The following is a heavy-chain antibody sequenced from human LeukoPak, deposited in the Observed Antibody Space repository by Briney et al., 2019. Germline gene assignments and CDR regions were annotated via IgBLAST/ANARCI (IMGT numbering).Heavy chain of an antibody. V-gene: IGHV5-51*01. CDR2: IYPADSDT. J-gene: IGHJ6*04. D-gene: IGHD2/OR15-2a*01. CDR1: GYSFTNYW. CDR3: ARHGIREYCNTTSASATYCYYGLDV. Sequence: LGESLKISCKESGYSFTNYWIGWVRQRPGKGLEWMGLIYPADSDTRYSPSFQGQVTISADKSINTAYLQWSSLEASDTAIYYCARHGIREYCNTTSASATYCYYGLDVWGEGTAVTVFS.